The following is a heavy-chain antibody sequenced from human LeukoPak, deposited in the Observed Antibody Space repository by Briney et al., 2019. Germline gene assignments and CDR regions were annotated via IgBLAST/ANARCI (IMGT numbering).Heavy chain of an antibody. CDR2: ISYDGSEK. CDR1: GLTFSSYP. J-gene: IGHJ4*02. CDR3: ARDWRGDDSSGYYPPGCDY. Sequence: GGSLRLSSAASGLTFSSYPMHWVRQAPGKGLEWVAVISYDGSEKHYADPVKGRFTISRDNSKNTLYLQMNSLRAEDTAVYYCARDWRGDDSSGYYPPGCDYWGQGTLVTVSS. V-gene: IGHV3-30-3*01. D-gene: IGHD3-22*01.